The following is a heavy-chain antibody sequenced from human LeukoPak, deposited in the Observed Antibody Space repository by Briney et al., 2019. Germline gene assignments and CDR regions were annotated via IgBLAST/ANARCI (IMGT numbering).Heavy chain of an antibody. Sequence: SETLSLTCTVSGGSISSSSYYWSWIRQPAGKGLEWIGRIYTSGSTNYNPSLKSRVTISVDTSKNQFSLKLSSVTAADTAVYYCARDYYDSSGMPHDAFDIWGQGTMVTVSS. CDR2: IYTSGST. J-gene: IGHJ3*02. V-gene: IGHV4-61*02. CDR1: GGSISSSSYY. D-gene: IGHD3-22*01. CDR3: ARDYYDSSGMPHDAFDI.